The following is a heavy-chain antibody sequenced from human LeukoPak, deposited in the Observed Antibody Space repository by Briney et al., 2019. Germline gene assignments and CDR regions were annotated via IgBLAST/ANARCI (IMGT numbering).Heavy chain of an antibody. CDR2: IYPGESDT. CDR1: GYSFTSYW. J-gene: IGHJ5*02. V-gene: IGHV5-51*01. CDR3: ARLRYIVVVPAAFAP. D-gene: IGHD2-2*01. Sequence: GEALQISFNGSGYSFTSYWIGWGRPMPGKGLGWMGIIYPGESDTRYSPSFQGQVTISADKSISPAYLQWSSLKASDTAMFYCARLRYIVVVPAAFAPWGQGTLVTVSS.